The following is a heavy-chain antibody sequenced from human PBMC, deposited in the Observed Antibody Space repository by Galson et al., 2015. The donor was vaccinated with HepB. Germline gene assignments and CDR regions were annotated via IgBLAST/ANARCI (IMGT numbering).Heavy chain of an antibody. CDR3: AKDLGGLSITMIVVVIASMDV. Sequence: SLRLSCAASGFTFSSYAMSWVRQAPGKGLEWVSAISGSGGSTYYADSVKGRFTISRDNSKNTLYLQMNSLRAEDTALYYCAKDLGGLSITMIVVVIASMDVWGQGTTVTVSS. V-gene: IGHV3-23*01. D-gene: IGHD3-22*01. CDR2: ISGSGGST. CDR1: GFTFSSYA. J-gene: IGHJ6*02.